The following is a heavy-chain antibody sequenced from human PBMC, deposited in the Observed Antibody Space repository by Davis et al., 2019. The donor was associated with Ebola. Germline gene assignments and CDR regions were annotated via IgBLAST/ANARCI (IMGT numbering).Heavy chain of an antibody. J-gene: IGHJ4*02. Sequence: GESLKISCAASGFTFSSYAMSWVRQAPGKGLEWVSAISGSGGSTYYADSVRGRFTISRDNSKNTLYLQMNSLRAEDTAVYYCAKVWDYGDYFFDYWGQGTLVTVSS. CDR1: GFTFSSYA. V-gene: IGHV3-23*01. CDR2: ISGSGGST. D-gene: IGHD4-17*01. CDR3: AKVWDYGDYFFDY.